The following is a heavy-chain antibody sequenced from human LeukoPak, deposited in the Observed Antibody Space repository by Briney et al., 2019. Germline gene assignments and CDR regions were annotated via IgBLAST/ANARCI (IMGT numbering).Heavy chain of an antibody. CDR1: GGSFSGYY. CDR2: INHSGST. J-gene: IGHJ4*02. Sequence: PSETLSLTCAVYGGSFSGYYWSWIRQPPGKGLEWIGEINHSGSTNYNPSLKSRVTISVDTSKNQFSLKLSSVTAADTAVYYCAGGMASLLWWSYYFDYWGQGTLVTVSS. V-gene: IGHV4-34*01. CDR3: AGGMASLLWWSYYFDY. D-gene: IGHD2-21*01.